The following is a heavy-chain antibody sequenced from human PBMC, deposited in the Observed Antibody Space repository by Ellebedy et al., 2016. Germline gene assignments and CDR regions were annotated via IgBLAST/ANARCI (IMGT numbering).Heavy chain of an antibody. CDR3: ARGVGGTSLNWFDP. CDR2: ITSRGSDI. D-gene: IGHD3-16*01. J-gene: IGHJ5*02. CDR1: GFTFSNAW. V-gene: IGHV3-21*01. Sequence: GGSLRLXCAASGFTFSNAWMNWVRQAPGKGLEWVSSITSRGSDIFYADSVKGRFTISRDNAQNSVYLQMNSLRGEDTALYYCARGVGGTSLNWFDPWGQGTLVTVS.